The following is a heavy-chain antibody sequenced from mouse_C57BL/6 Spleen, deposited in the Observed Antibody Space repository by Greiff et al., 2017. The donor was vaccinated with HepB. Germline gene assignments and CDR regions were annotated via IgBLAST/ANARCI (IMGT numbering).Heavy chain of an antibody. V-gene: IGHV1-64*01. D-gene: IGHD2-4*01. Sequence: VQLQQPGAELVKPGASVKLSCKASGYTFTSYWMHWVKQRPGQGLEWIGMIHPNSGSTNYNEKFKSKATLTVDKSSSTAYMQLSSLTSEDSAVYYCARTGDYDGYYFDCWGQGTTLTVAS. CDR1: GYTFTSYW. CDR3: ARTGDYDGYYFDC. CDR2: IHPNSGST. J-gene: IGHJ2*01.